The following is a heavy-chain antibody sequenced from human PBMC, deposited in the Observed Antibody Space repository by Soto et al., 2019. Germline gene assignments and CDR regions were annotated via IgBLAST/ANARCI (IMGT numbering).Heavy chain of an antibody. J-gene: IGHJ4*02. CDR1: GFTFSSYS. CDR2: ISSSSSYI. D-gene: IGHD4-17*01. Sequence: GGSLRLSCAASGFTFSSYSMNWVRQAPGKGLEWVSSISSSSSYIYYADSVKVRFTISRDNAKNSLYLQMNSLRAEDTAVYYCARDQYGDYAFDYWGQGTLVTVSS. CDR3: ARDQYGDYAFDY. V-gene: IGHV3-21*01.